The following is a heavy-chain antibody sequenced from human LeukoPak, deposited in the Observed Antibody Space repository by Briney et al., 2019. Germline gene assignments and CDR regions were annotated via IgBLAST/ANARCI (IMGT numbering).Heavy chain of an antibody. CDR3: ARDGTGTTMGYYYYMDV. D-gene: IGHD1-7*01. CDR2: ISSSGSTI. V-gene: IGHV3-48*03. J-gene: IGHJ6*03. Sequence: GGSLRPSCAASGFTFSSYEMNWVRQAPGKGLEWVSYISSSGSTIYYADSVKGRFTISRDNAKNSLYLQMNSLRAEDTAVYYCARDGTGTTMGYYYYMDVWGKGTTVTVSS. CDR1: GFTFSSYE.